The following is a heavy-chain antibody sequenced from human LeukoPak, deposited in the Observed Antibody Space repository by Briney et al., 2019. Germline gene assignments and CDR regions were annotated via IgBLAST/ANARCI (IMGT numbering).Heavy chain of an antibody. CDR1: GFTFTNYW. D-gene: IGHD2-8*02. CDR3: ARSRGGVFDV. V-gene: IGHV3-74*01. Sequence: GGSLRLSCVVSGFTFTNYWMQWVRQVPGKGLVWVARMNSDGTSIIHADSVKGRFTISRDNAENTLYLQMNSLRPEDTPLYYCARSRGGVFDVWGQGTMVIVSS. J-gene: IGHJ3*01. CDR2: MNSDGTSI.